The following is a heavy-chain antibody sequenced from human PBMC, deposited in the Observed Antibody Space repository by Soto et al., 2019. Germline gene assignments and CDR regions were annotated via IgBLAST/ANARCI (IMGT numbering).Heavy chain of an antibody. Sequence: SETLSLTCTFSVCSIISRNYYLCCIREPPWKWLEWIGSIYYSGSTYYNPSLKSRVTISVDKSKNQFSLKLSSVTAADRDVYYCAIPDVVVVIDEALIEYWGKGNMVNVSS. CDR2: IYYSGST. J-gene: IGHJ4*02. D-gene: IGHD2-15*01. CDR1: VCSIISRNYY. CDR3: AIPDVVVVIDEALIEY. V-gene: IGHV4-39*01.